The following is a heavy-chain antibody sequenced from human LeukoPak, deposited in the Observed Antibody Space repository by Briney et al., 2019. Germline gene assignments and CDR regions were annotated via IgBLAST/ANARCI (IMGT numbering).Heavy chain of an antibody. CDR3: ARLPLTYYFDQ. D-gene: IGHD4/OR15-4a*01. J-gene: IGHJ4*02. Sequence: LETLSLTCTVSGGSISGSDYYWGWVRQASGEGLDWIWSINHGVCTYHNLSLKSGHTISVDTSKNQFAVRLSSVTAADTAVYYCARLPLTYYFDQWGQGTLVTVST. CDR1: GGSISGSDYY. CDR2: INHGVCT. V-gene: IGHV4-39*01.